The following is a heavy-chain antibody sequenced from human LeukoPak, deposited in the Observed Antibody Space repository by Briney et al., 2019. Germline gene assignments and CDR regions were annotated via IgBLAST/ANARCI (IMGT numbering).Heavy chain of an antibody. J-gene: IGHJ6*02. CDR2: ISSSSSTI. CDR3: AARPLVARGDYYYGMDV. Sequence: QPGGSLRLSCAASGFTFSSYSMNWVRQAPGKGLEWVSYISSSSSTIYYADSVKGRFTISRDNAKNSLYLQMNSLRAGDTAVWDIAARPLVARGDYYYGMDVWGQGTTVTVSS. D-gene: IGHD6-6*01. V-gene: IGHV3-48*01. CDR1: GFTFSSYS.